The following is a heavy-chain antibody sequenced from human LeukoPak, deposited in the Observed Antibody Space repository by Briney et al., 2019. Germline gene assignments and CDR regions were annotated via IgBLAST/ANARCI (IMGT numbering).Heavy chain of an antibody. V-gene: IGHV3-66*01. CDR3: ARSPGSGYYDFDY. CDR1: GFTVGSNY. CDR2: IYSGGST. Sequence: GGSLRLSCAASGFTVGSNYMSWVRQAPGKGLEWVSVIYSGGSTYYADSVKGRFTISRDNSKNTLYLQMNSLRAEDTAVYYCARSPGSGYYDFDYWGQGTLVTVSS. D-gene: IGHD3-22*01. J-gene: IGHJ4*02.